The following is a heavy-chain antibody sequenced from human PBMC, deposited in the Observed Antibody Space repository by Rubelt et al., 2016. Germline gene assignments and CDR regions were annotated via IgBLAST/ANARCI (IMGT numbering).Heavy chain of an antibody. CDR1: GGSVSSGSYY. Sequence: QVQLQESGPGLVKPSETLSLTCTVSGGSVSSGSYYWSWIRQPPGKGLEWIGSLYHGGNTYSNPSLKSRVTILLDTPKNQFSLQVRALSAAETAVCFCARPNCSNYGCGSWCQGTLVTVSS. V-gene: IGHV4-39*01. D-gene: IGHD4-11*01. J-gene: IGHJ5*02. CDR2: LYHGGNT. CDR3: ARPNCSNYGCGS.